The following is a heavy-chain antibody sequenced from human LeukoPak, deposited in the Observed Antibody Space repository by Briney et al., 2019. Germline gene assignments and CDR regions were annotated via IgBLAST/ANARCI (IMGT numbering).Heavy chain of an antibody. CDR3: ARGDSGYDYYYYYMDV. D-gene: IGHD5-12*01. CDR2: IYHSGST. J-gene: IGHJ6*03. CDR1: GGSISSSNW. Sequence: SGTLSLTCAVSGGSISSSNWWSWVRQPPGQGLEWIGEIYHSGSTNYNPSLKSRVTISVDKSKNQFSLKLSSVTAADTAVYYCARGDSGYDYYYYYMDVWGKGTTVTVSS. V-gene: IGHV4-4*02.